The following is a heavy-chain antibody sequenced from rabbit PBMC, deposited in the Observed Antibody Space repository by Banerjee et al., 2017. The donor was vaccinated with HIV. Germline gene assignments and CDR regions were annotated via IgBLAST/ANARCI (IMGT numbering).Heavy chain of an antibody. J-gene: IGHJ4*01. CDR1: GFTLSSSYW. Sequence: QSLEESGGGLVKPGASLTLTCTASGFTLSSSYWMCWVRQAPGKGLEWIGCINTGSGSAYYASWVISRFTITSNTNQNTVTLQMTSLTGADTATYFCARRIYIAGSSYYYFNLWGQGTLVTVS. V-gene: IGHV1S40*01. D-gene: IGHD8-1*01. CDR3: ARRIYIAGSSYYYFNL. CDR2: INTGSGSA.